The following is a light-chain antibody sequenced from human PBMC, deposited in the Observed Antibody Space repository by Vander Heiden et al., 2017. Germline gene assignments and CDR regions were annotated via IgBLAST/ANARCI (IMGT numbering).Light chain of an antibody. CDR1: SSNIGAGYD. Sequence: QSVLTQPPPVSGAPGPRVTISCTGSSSNIGAGYDVHWYQQLPGTAPKLLIYGNTNRPSGVPDRFSGSKSGTSASLAITGLQAEDEADYYCQSYDSSLRGVFGGGTKLTVL. J-gene: IGLJ3*02. CDR3: QSYDSSLRGV. CDR2: GNT. V-gene: IGLV1-40*01.